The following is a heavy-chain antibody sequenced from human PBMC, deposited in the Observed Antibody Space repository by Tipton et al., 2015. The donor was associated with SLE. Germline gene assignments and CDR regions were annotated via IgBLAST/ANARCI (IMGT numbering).Heavy chain of an antibody. CDR3: GSAYGSGSYVDY. V-gene: IGHV3-66*02. CDR2: IYRGGST. Sequence: LRLSCAASGFNVSTNYMSWVRQAPGKGLEWVSVIYRGGSTYYADSVKGRFTISRDNSKNTVYLQMNSLRAEDTAMYYCGSAYGSGSYVDYWGQGTLVTVSS. D-gene: IGHD3-10*01. CDR1: GFNVSTNY. J-gene: IGHJ4*02.